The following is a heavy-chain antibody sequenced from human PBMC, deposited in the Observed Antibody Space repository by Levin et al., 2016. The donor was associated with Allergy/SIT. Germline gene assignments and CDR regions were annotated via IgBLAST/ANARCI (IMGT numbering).Heavy chain of an antibody. J-gene: IGHJ4*02. CDR3: ARGVGYSYGYSLDY. V-gene: IGHV3-20*03. Sequence: VRQAPGKGLEWVSGINWNGGSTGYADSVKGRFTISRDNAKNSLYLQMNSLRAEDTALYYCARGVGYSYGYSLDYWGQGTLVTVSS. CDR2: INWNGGST. D-gene: IGHD5-18*01.